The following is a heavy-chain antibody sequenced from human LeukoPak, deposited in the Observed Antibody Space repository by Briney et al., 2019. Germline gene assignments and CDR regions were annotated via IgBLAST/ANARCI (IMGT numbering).Heavy chain of an antibody. CDR2: IKQDGSEK. J-gene: IGHJ4*02. CDR1: GFTFSSYW. D-gene: IGHD2-15*01. Sequence: GGSLSLSCAASGFTFSSYWMSWVRQAPGEGLEWVANIKQDGSEKYLDSVKGRFTISRDNANNSLYLQMHSLRAEDTAVYYCARDKVVGATYFDYWGQGTLVTVSS. CDR3: ARDKVVGATYFDY. V-gene: IGHV3-7*01.